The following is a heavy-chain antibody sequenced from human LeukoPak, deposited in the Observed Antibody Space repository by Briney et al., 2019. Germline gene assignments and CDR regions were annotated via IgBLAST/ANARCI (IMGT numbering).Heavy chain of an antibody. D-gene: IGHD1-7*01. V-gene: IGHV4-59*01. CDR1: GGSLSSYY. Sequence: SETLSLTRTVSGGSLSSYYWSWIGQPPGKGLEWIGYIYYSGSTSYNPSLKSRVTISVDTSKNQFSLKLNSVTAADTAVYYCARPLTGTTLIFDYWGQGTLVTVSS. CDR2: IYYSGST. J-gene: IGHJ4*02. CDR3: ARPLTGTTLIFDY.